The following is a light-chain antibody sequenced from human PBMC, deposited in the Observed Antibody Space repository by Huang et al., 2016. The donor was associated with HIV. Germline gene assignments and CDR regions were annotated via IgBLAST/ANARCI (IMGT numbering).Light chain of an antibody. J-gene: IGKJ1*01. CDR3: QYGET. V-gene: IGKV1-5*03. CDR2: KIS. Sequence: DIQMTQSPSTLSAFVGDRLTTTCRASKNISSWLAWYQQKPGKAPSLLIDKISSLESGVPSRFRGSGSGTEITLTISSLQPDDIGTYYCQYGETFGQGSKVEVK. CDR1: KNISSW.